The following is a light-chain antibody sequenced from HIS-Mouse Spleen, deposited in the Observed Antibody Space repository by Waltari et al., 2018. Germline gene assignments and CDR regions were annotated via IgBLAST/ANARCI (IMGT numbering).Light chain of an antibody. CDR3: SSYTSSSTWV. Sequence: QSALTQPASVSGSPGQSITISCTGTSSDVGGYNYVSWYQQHPGKAPKLIIYDVSKRPSGVSNRFSGSKSGNTASLTISGLQAEDEAYYYCSSYTSSSTWVFGGGTKLTVL. J-gene: IGLJ3*02. CDR1: SSDVGGYNY. CDR2: DVS. V-gene: IGLV2-14*03.